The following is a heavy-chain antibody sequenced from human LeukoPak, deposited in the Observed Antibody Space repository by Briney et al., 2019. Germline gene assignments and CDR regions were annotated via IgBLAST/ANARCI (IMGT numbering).Heavy chain of an antibody. CDR1: GFTFSSYS. CDR2: ISSSSSYI. J-gene: IGHJ4*02. CDR3: ARELSLGYCSNGGCLHNPFVY. Sequence: GGSLRLSCAASGFTFSSYSMNWVRQAPGKGLEWVSSISSSSSYIYYADSVKGRFTISRDNAKNSLYLQMNSLRAEDKAVYYCARELSLGYCSNGGCLHNPFVYWGQGTLVTVSS. D-gene: IGHD2-8*01. V-gene: IGHV3-21*01.